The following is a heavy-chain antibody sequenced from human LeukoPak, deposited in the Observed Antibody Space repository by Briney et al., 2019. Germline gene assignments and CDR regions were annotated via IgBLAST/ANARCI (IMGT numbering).Heavy chain of an antibody. CDR3: ASLTGTTDYYYYYMDV. J-gene: IGHJ6*03. V-gene: IGHV4-34*01. D-gene: IGHD1-20*01. Sequence: PSETLSLTCAVYGGSFTDYYWSWIRQPPGKGLEWIGEINHSGSTNYNPSLKSRVTISVDTSKNQFSLKLSSVTAADTAVYYCASLTGTTDYYYYYMDVWGKGTTVTVSS. CDR2: INHSGST. CDR1: GGSFTDYY.